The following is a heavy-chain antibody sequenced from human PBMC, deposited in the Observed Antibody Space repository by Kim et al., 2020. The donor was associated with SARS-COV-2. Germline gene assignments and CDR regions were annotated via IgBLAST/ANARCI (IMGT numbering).Heavy chain of an antibody. Sequence: GGSLRLSCAGSGFTFSNHWIHWVRQVPGKGLVLVSRIHSAGSPTSYADSVRGRFTISRDNTKNTLYLQMNSLGLEDTGVFYCARGGSAAATNMCGLDGWGQGTTVTVSS. CDR3: ARGGSAAATNMCGLDG. CDR2: IHSAGSPT. D-gene: IGHD6-13*01. CDR1: GFTFSNHW. V-gene: IGHV3-74*01. J-gene: IGHJ6*02.